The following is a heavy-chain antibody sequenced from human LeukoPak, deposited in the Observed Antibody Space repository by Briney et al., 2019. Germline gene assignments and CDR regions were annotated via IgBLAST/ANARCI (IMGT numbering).Heavy chain of an antibody. Sequence: GESLKISCKGSGYSFTSYWIGWVRQMPGKGLEWMGIIYPGDSDTTYSPSFQGQVIISADKSINTTYLQWSSLKASDTAMYYRARQLITTYYFDYWGQGTLVTVSS. CDR2: IYPGDSDT. CDR3: ARQLITTYYFDY. D-gene: IGHD3-16*01. J-gene: IGHJ4*02. V-gene: IGHV5-51*01. CDR1: GYSFTSYW.